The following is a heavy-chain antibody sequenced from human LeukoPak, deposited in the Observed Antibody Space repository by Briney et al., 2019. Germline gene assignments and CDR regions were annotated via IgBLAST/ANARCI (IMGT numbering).Heavy chain of an antibody. Sequence: SVKVSCKASGGTFSSYAISWVRQAPGQGLEWMGGTIPIFGTANYAQKFQGRVTITADESTSTAYMELSSLRSEDTAVYYCAALGVRGVINYYYGMDVWGQGTTVTVSS. V-gene: IGHV1-69*13. CDR2: TIPIFGTA. D-gene: IGHD3-10*01. J-gene: IGHJ6*02. CDR3: AALGVRGVINYYYGMDV. CDR1: GGTFSSYA.